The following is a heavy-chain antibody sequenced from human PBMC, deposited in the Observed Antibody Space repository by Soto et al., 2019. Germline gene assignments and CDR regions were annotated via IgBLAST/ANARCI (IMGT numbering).Heavy chain of an antibody. J-gene: IGHJ5*02. CDR2: IDTSDSYP. D-gene: IGHD6-13*01. CDR3: ATHRIAATAPES. Sequence: EVQLVQSGAEVKKPGESLRISCKGSGYIFTNYWITWVRQMPGKGLEWMGTIDTSDSYPNYSPSFQGHVTFSTDKSISAAYLQWSSPNASYTPMYSCATHRIAATAPESWGQGTRVTVSS. CDR1: GYIFTNYW. V-gene: IGHV5-10-1*03.